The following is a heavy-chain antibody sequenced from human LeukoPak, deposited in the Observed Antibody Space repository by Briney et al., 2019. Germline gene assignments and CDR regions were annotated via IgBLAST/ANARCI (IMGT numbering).Heavy chain of an antibody. Sequence: ASVKVSCKASGYTFTSYYMHWVRQAPGQGLEWMGWINTYNGNTKYIQKLQGRVTMTTDTSTSIAYMELRSLRSDDTAVYYCARDLVHHRLLATNYNWFDPWGQGTLVTVSS. V-gene: IGHV1/OR15-2*02. CDR1: GYTFTSYY. CDR3: ARDLVHHRLLATNYNWFDP. D-gene: IGHD2-8*01. CDR2: INTYNGNT. J-gene: IGHJ5*02.